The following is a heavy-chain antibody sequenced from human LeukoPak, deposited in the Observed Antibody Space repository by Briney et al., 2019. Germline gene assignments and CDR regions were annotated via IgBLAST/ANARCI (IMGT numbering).Heavy chain of an antibody. CDR1: GFTFSSYA. V-gene: IGHV3-23*01. CDR2: ISGSGGST. J-gene: IGHJ4*02. CDR3: AKDLAVDYYDSSGSLSFDY. Sequence: GGSLRLSCAASGFTFSSYAMSWVRQAPGKGLEWVSAISGSGGSTYYADSVKGRFTISRDNSKNTLYQQMNSLRAEDTAVYYCAKDLAVDYYDSSGSLSFDYWGQGTLVTVSS. D-gene: IGHD3-22*01.